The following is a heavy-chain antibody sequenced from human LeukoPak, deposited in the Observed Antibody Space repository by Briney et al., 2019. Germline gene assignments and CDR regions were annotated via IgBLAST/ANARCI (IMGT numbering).Heavy chain of an antibody. Sequence: ASVKVSCKASGYTFTGYYMHWVRQAPGQGLERMGWINPNSGGTNYAQKFQGRVTMTRDTSISTAYMELSRLRSDDTAVYYCARSGEETDAFDIWGQGTMVTVSS. V-gene: IGHV1-2*02. D-gene: IGHD2-21*01. J-gene: IGHJ3*02. CDR1: GYTFTGYY. CDR3: ARSGEETDAFDI. CDR2: INPNSGGT.